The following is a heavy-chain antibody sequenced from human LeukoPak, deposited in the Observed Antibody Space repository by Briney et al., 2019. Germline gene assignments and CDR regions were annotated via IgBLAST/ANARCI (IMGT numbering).Heavy chain of an antibody. CDR2: ITGGAGAT. CDR1: GFSLINFA. Sequence: PGESLRLSCAASGFSLINFAMTWVRRAPGKGLEWVSTITGGAGATYYADSVKGRFTISSDNSKNTLYLQMNSLRAEDTALYYCANSHENAPGGFWGQGTMVTVSS. V-gene: IGHV3-23*01. J-gene: IGHJ4*02. CDR3: ANSHENAPGGF.